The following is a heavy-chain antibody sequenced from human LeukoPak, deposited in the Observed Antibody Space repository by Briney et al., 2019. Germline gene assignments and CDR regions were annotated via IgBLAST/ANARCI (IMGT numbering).Heavy chain of an antibody. CDR1: GGSISSYY. CDR2: IYTSGST. D-gene: IGHD1-26*01. CDR3: ARSYSGSYCRGQYYFDY. J-gene: IGHJ4*02. Sequence: SETLSLTCTVSGGSISSYYWSWIRQPAGKGLEWIGRIYTSGSTNYNPSLKSRVTMSVDTSKNQFSLKLSSVTAADTAVYYCARSYSGSYCRGQYYFDYWGQGTLVTVSS. V-gene: IGHV4-4*07.